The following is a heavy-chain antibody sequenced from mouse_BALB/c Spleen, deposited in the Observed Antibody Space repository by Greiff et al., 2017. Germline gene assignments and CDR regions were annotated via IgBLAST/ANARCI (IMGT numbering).Heavy chain of an antibody. CDR2: IYPSDSYT. J-gene: IGHJ3*01. Sequence: QVQLQQPGAELVRPGASVKLSCKASGYTFTSYWINWVKQRPGQGLEWIGNIYPSDSYTNYNQKFKDKATLTVDKSSSTAYMQLSSPTSEDSAVYYCTRSDGNRFAYWGQGTLVTVSA. D-gene: IGHD2-1*01. CDR3: TRSDGNRFAY. V-gene: IGHV1-69*02. CDR1: GYTFTSYW.